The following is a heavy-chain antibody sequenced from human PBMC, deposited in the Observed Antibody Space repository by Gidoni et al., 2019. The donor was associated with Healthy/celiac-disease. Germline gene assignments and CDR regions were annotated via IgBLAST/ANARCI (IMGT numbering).Heavy chain of an antibody. Sequence: QVQLQESGPGRVKRADTLSLTCTGSGCSIRSSNWWGWIRQPPGKGLEWIGYIYYSGSTYYNPSLKSRVTMSVDTSKNQFSLKLSSVTAVDTAVYYCARITAYGDYCNGIDYWGQGTLVTVSS. V-gene: IGHV4-28*01. J-gene: IGHJ4*02. D-gene: IGHD4-17*01. CDR3: ARITAYGDYCNGIDY. CDR2: IYYSGST. CDR1: GCSIRSSNW.